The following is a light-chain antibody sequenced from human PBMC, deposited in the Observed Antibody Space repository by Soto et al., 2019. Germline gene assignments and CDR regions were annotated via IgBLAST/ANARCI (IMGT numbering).Light chain of an antibody. CDR3: QQYGSSPGT. V-gene: IGKV3-20*01. Sequence: IVLTQSPGTLSLSPGERATLSCRASQSVSSSYLAWYKQKPGQAPRLLISGASSRATGIPDRFSGSGSGTDFTLTISRLEPEDFAVYYCQQYGSSPGTFGQGTKVEIK. CDR1: QSVSSSY. CDR2: GAS. J-gene: IGKJ1*01.